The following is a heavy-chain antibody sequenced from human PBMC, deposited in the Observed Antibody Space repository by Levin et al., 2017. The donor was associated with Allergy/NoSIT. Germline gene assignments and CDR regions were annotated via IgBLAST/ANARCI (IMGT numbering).Heavy chain of an antibody. CDR3: TRGVPYFGSGSHSGY. D-gene: IGHD3-10*01. J-gene: IGHJ4*02. CDR2: IKHDGSEK. V-gene: IGHV3-7*01. CDR1: GFTFNNFW. Sequence: PGESLKISCAASGFTFNNFWMIWVRQAPGQGLEWVANIKHDGSEKNYVGSVKGRFTISRDSAENSLFLQMNSLRAEETGVYYCTRGVPYFGSGSHSGYWGQGTLVSVSS.